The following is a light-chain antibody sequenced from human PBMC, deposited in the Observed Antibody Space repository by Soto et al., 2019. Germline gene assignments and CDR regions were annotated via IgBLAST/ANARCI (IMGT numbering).Light chain of an antibody. CDR1: QAISSW. Sequence: DIQMTQSPSSVSASVGDRVTITCRASQAISSWLAWFQQKPGKAPRLLIYAASTLQSGVPSRFSGSGSGTDFTLTINSLQPEDSATYYCQQYNSYGTFGQGTKVDIK. V-gene: IGKV1D-16*01. CDR3: QQYNSYGT. J-gene: IGKJ1*01. CDR2: AAS.